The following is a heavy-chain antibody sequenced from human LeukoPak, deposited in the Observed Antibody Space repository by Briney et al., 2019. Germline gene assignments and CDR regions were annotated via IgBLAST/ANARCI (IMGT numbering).Heavy chain of an antibody. J-gene: IGHJ4*02. D-gene: IGHD6-19*01. V-gene: IGHV1-18*01. CDR2: ISAYNGNT. CDR1: GYTFTSYG. CDR3: ARGSPWLWLGPPYYFDY. Sequence: ASVKVSCKASGYTFTSYGISWVRQAPGQGLEWMGWISAYNGNTNYAQKLQGRVTMTTDASTSTAYMELRSLRSDDTAVYYCARGSPWLWLGPPYYFDYWGQGTLVTVSS.